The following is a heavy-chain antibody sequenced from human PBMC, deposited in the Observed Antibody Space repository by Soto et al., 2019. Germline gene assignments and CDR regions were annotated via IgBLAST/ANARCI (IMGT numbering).Heavy chain of an antibody. CDR1: GYTFTSYA. V-gene: IGHV1-3*01. J-gene: IGHJ5*02. CDR2: INAGNGNT. D-gene: IGHD2-15*01. CDR3: ARDAGYCSGGSCYGDNWFDT. Sequence: ASVKVSCKASGYTFTSYAMHWVRQAPGQRLEWMGWINAGNGNTKYSQKFQGRVTITRDTSASTAYMELSSLRSEDTAVYYCARDAGYCSGGSCYGDNWFDTWGQGTLVTVSS.